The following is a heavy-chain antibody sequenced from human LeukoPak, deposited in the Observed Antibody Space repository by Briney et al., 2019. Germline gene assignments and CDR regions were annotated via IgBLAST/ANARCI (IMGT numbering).Heavy chain of an antibody. D-gene: IGHD4-23*01. J-gene: IGHJ4*02. CDR3: ANSAKYGGNSGYFDY. CDR2: IYYGGNT. Sequence: SETLSLTCTVSGGSISSSSYYWGWIRQPPGKGLEWIGSIYYGGNTYYNPSLKSRVTISIDTSKNQSSLKLSSVTAADTAVYYCANSAKYGGNSGYFDYWGQGTLVTVSS. CDR1: GGSISSSSYY. V-gene: IGHV4-39*01.